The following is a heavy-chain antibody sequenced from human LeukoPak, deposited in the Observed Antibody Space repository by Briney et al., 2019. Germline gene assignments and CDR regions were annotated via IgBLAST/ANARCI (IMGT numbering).Heavy chain of an antibody. Sequence: QPGGSLRLSCGDSGFTLSKYWMHWVRQVPGKGLTWVSRINRDGSRIDHAGSVKGRFTISRDNAKNTLYLQMNGLRPEDTAVYYCVRDFVGPDDLWGQGTLVTVSS. D-gene: IGHD1-26*01. CDR3: VRDFVGPDDL. J-gene: IGHJ5*02. V-gene: IGHV3-74*01. CDR1: GFTLSKYW. CDR2: INRDGSRI.